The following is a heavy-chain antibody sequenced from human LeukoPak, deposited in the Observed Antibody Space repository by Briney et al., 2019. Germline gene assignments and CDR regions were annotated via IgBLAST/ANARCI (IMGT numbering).Heavy chain of an antibody. V-gene: IGHV3-23*01. CDR2: ISGSGGST. CDR3: AKAHSLGIYAFDI. Sequence: TGGSLRLSCAASGFTVSSNYMSWVRQAPGKGLEWVSAISGSGGSTYYADSVKGRFTISRDNSKNTLYLQMNSLRAEDTAVYYCAKAHSLGIYAFDIWGQGTMVTVSS. CDR1: GFTVSSNY. J-gene: IGHJ3*02. D-gene: IGHD1-26*01.